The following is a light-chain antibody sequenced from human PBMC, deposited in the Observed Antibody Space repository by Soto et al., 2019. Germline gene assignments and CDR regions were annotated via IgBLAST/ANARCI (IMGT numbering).Light chain of an antibody. CDR1: QSVSSN. CDR2: GAS. J-gene: IGKJ5*01. Sequence: EIVLTQSPATLSVSPGERATLSCRASQSVSSNLAWYQQKPGQAPRLLIYGASTRATGIPARFSGSGSGTEFTLTISSLQSEDFAVYDRHQYNNWYPSLPFGQGTRLEIK. CDR3: HQYNNWYPSLP. V-gene: IGKV3-15*01.